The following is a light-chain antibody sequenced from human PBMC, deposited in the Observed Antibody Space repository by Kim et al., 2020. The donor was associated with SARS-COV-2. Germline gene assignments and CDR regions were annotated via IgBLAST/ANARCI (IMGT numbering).Light chain of an antibody. J-gene: IGLJ7*01. CDR3: NSRDSSGNHAV. CDR1: SLRSYY. CDR2: GKN. Sequence: SSELTQDPAVSVALGQTVRITCQGDSLRSYYASWYQQEPGQAPVLVIYGKNNRPSGIPDRFSGSSSGNTASLTITGAQAEDEADYYCNSRDSSGNHAVFG. V-gene: IGLV3-19*01.